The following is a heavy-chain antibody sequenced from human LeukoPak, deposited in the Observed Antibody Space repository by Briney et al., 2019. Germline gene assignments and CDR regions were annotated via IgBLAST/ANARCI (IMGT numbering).Heavy chain of an antibody. D-gene: IGHD2-15*01. J-gene: IGHJ6*03. CDR2: ISSSSSYI. V-gene: IGHV3-21*01. Sequence: GGSLRLSCAASGFSFSSYNMNWVRQTPGKGLEWVSSISSSSSYIYYADSVKGRFTISRDNAKNSLYLQMNSLRAEDTAVYYCASRGGTRLYYYYMDVWGKGTTVTVSS. CDR3: ASRGGTRLYYYYMDV. CDR1: GFSFSSYN.